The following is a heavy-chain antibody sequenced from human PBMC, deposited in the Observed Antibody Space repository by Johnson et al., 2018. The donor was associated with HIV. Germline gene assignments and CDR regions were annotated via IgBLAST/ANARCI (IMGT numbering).Heavy chain of an antibody. CDR3: ARGGGQCAAAGTVGATTEDVVRVWDAFDI. CDR1: GFTVSSNY. J-gene: IGHJ3*02. Sequence: VQLVESGGGLIQPGGSLRLSCAASGFTVSSNYMSWVRQAPGKGLEWVSVIYSGGSTYYADSVKGRFTISRDNSKNTLYLQMKSRRAEDTAVYYCARGGGQCAAAGTVGATTEDVVRVWDAFDIWGQGTMVTVSA. V-gene: IGHV3-53*01. CDR2: IYSGGST. D-gene: IGHD1-26*01.